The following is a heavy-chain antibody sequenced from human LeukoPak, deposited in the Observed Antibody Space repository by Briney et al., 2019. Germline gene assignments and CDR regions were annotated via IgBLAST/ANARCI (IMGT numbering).Heavy chain of an antibody. CDR2: INPSGGST. J-gene: IGHJ5*02. CDR1: GYTFTRYY. D-gene: IGHD1-26*01. V-gene: IGHV1-46*01. CDR3: ARERAVGATTSWFDP. Sequence: GASVKVSCKASGYTFTRYYMHWVRQAPGQGLEWMGIINPSGGSTSYAQKFQGRVTMTRDTSTSTVYMELSSLRSEDTAVYYCARERAVGATTSWFDPWGQGTLVTVSS.